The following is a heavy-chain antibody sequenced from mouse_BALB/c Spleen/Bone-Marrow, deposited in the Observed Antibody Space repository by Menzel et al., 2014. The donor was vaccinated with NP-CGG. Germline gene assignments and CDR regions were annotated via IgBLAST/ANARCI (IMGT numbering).Heavy chain of an antibody. J-gene: IGHJ2*01. V-gene: IGHV1-4*01. CDR2: INPSSGYT. CDR3: ARSGRLLRDPYFSY. Sequence: QVQLKESGAELTRPGASGKMSCKASGYTFTSYTMHWVKQRPGQGLEWIGYINPSSGYTNYNQKFKDKAILTADKSSSTAYMQLSRLTSEDSAVYYSARSGRLLRDPYFSYWGQGTTLTVSS. CDR1: GYTFTSYT. D-gene: IGHD1-1*01.